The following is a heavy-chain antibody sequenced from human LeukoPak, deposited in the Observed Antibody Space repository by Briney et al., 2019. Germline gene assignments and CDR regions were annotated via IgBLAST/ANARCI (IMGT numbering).Heavy chain of an antibody. D-gene: IGHD3-10*01. Sequence: SETLSLTCTVSGGSISSYYWSWIRQPPGKGLEWIGYIYYSGSTNYNPSLKSRISISVDTSKNQFSLKLSSVTAADTAVYYCARTTMVRGTYYMDVWGKGTTVTISS. CDR2: IYYSGST. CDR3: ARTTMVRGTYYMDV. V-gene: IGHV4-59*01. J-gene: IGHJ6*03. CDR1: GGSISSYY.